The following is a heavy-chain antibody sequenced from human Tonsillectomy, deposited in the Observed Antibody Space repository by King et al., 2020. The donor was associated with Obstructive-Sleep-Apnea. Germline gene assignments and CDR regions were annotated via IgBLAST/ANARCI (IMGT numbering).Heavy chain of an antibody. CDR2: IYETGST. D-gene: IGHD1-26*01. CDR3: ARNGYYCPDS. V-gene: IGHV4-4*02. J-gene: IGHJ4*02. CDR1: GGSITSADW. Sequence: QLQESGPGLVEPSGTLSLTCTVSGGSITSADWWSWVRQPPGKGLEWIGEIYETGSTNYNSSLKNRVTILLDKSKLQFSLKLTSVTAADTAVYFCARNGYYCPDSWGQGTLVTVSA.